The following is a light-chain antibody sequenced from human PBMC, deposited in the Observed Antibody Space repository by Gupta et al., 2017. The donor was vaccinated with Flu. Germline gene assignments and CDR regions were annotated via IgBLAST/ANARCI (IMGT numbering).Light chain of an antibody. V-gene: IGKV4-1*01. CDR3: QQYYTTPYT. CDR1: QSVLDSFNDKNY. J-gene: IGKJ3*01. CDR2: WAS. Sequence: DIVMTHSADCLALFLGERATNHCKSSQSVLDSFNDKNYLAWYQQKPGQPPKLLIHWASTRESGVPDRFSGSGSGTDFTLTISSLLAEDVAVYYCQQYYTTPYTFGPGTKVDIK.